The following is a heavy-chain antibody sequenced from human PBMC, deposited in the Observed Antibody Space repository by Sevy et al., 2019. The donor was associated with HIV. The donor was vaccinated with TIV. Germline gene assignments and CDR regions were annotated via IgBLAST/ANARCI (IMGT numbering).Heavy chain of an antibody. D-gene: IGHD6-13*01. J-gene: IGHJ4*02. V-gene: IGHV3-30*02. CDR1: GFTFSTYG. CDR2: IRYDGSNK. Sequence: GGSQRLSCAASGFTFSTYGMHWVRQAPGKGLEWVAFIRYDGSNKYYPDSVKGRFTISRDNSKNTLYLQMNSLRPEDTAVYYCAKDPDRSSSWYDYWGQGTLVTVSS. CDR3: AKDPDRSSSWYDY.